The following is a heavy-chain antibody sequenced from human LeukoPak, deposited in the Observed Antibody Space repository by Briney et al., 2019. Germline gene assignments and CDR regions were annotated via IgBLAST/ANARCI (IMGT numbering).Heavy chain of an antibody. CDR2: IIPILGIA. D-gene: IGHD3-10*01. CDR3: ARDRVLMVRGRGMFDP. V-gene: IGHV1-69*04. CDR1: GSTFSSYA. Sequence: ASVKVSCKASGSTFSSYAISWVRQAPGQGLEWMGRIIPILGIANYAQKFQGRVTITADKSTSTAYMELSSLRSEDTAVYYCARDRVLMVRGRGMFDPWGQGTLVTVSS. J-gene: IGHJ5*02.